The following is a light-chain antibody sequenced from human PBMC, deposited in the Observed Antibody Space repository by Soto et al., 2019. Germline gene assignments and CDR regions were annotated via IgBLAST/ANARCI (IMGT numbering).Light chain of an antibody. CDR1: SSDVGGYNF. J-gene: IGLJ1*01. Sequence: QSVLTQTASVSGSPGQSITMSCTGTSSDVGGYNFVSWYQQHPGKAPKLIVHEVANRLSGVSGRFSGSKSGNTAFLTISGLQAEDEAVYYCNSFTTSTFYVFGSGTKVTVL. CDR2: EVA. CDR3: NSFTTSTFYV. V-gene: IGLV2-14*03.